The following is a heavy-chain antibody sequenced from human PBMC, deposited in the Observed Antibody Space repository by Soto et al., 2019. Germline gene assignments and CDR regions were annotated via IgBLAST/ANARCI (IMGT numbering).Heavy chain of an antibody. CDR1: GYTFTSYG. CDR2: ISAYNGNT. CDR3: ARDLSELYYYDSSHFDY. V-gene: IGHV1-18*01. J-gene: IGHJ4*02. D-gene: IGHD3-22*01. Sequence: ASVKVSCKASGYTFTSYGISWVRQAPGQGLEWMGWISAYNGNTNYAQKLQGSVTMTPDTSTSTAYMELRSLRSDDTAVYYCARDLSELYYYDSSHFDYWGQGTLVTVSS.